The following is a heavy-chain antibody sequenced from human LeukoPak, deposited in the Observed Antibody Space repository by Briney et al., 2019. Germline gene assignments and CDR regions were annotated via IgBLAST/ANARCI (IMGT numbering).Heavy chain of an antibody. CDR1: GGSISSYY. Sequence: SETLSLTCTVSGGSISSYYWSWLRQPPGKGLEWIGYIYYSGTTNNNPSLKSRVTISVDTSKNQFSLKLSSVTAADTAVYFCARYYYTTGSLDYWGQGTLVTVSS. D-gene: IGHD3-22*01. CDR2: IYYSGTT. V-gene: IGHV4-59*01. CDR3: ARYYYTTGSLDY. J-gene: IGHJ4*02.